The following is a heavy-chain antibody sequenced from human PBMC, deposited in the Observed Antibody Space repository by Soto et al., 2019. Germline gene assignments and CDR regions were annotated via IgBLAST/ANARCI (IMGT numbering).Heavy chain of an antibody. CDR2: IYYSGST. D-gene: IGHD1-26*01. J-gene: IGHJ4*02. V-gene: IGHV4-59*01. CDR3: ARDRDIVGAFDY. CDR1: GCSISSSD. Sequence: PSETLSLTCTVSGCSISSSDWSWIRQPPGKGLEWIGYIYYSGSTNYNPSLKSRVTISIDTSKNHFSLKLSSVTAADTAVYYCARDRDIVGAFDYWGQGTLVTVSS.